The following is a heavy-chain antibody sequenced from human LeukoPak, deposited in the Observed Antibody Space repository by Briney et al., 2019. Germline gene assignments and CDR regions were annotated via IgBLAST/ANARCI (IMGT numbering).Heavy chain of an antibody. J-gene: IGHJ4*02. CDR2: ISGSDGST. CDR1: GFTFSSCA. Sequence: GGSLRLSCTASGFTFSSCAMTWVRQAPGKALQWVSTISGSDGSTEYADSVKGRLTISRDNSKNTLYLQMNSLRAEDTAVYYCAKEYGSGSYSDFDYWGQGALVTVSS. V-gene: IGHV3-23*01. D-gene: IGHD3-10*01. CDR3: AKEYGSGSYSDFDY.